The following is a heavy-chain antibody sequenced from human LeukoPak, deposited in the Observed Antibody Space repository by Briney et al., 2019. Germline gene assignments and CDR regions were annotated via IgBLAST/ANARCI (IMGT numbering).Heavy chain of an antibody. Sequence: PSETLSLTCTVSGGSISSYYWSWIRQPPGKGLEWIGYIYYSGSTNYNPSLKSRVTISVDTSKNQFSLKLSSVTAADTAVYYCARLTSIAARTYAFDIWGQGTMVTVSS. CDR3: ARLTSIAARTYAFDI. V-gene: IGHV4-59*08. D-gene: IGHD6-6*01. CDR2: IYYSGST. CDR1: GGSISSYY. J-gene: IGHJ3*02.